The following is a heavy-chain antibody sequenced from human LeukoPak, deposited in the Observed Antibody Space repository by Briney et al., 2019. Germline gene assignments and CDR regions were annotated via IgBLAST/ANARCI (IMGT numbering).Heavy chain of an antibody. V-gene: IGHV1-2*02. CDR3: ASARYDYVWGSYALDY. CDR2: INPNSGCT. D-gene: IGHD3-16*01. J-gene: IGHJ4*02. Sequence: GAAVKVSCKASGYTFTGYYMHWVRQARGQGLDWMGGINPNSGCTNYARKFQGRVTMTRDTSISTAYMELSRLTSDDTAVYYCASARYDYVWGSYALDYWGQGTLVTVSS. CDR1: GYTFTGYY.